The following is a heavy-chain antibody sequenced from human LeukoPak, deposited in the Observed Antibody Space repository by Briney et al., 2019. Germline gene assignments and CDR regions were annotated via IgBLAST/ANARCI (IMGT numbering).Heavy chain of an antibody. Sequence: SETLSLTCAVYGGSFSGYYWSWIRQPPGKGLEWIGEINHSGSTNYNPSLKSRVTISVDTSKNQFSLKLSSVTAADTAVYYCARGLEQQLVLFDHWGQGTLVTVSS. CDR3: ARGLEQQLVLFDH. CDR1: GGSFSGYY. D-gene: IGHD6-13*01. V-gene: IGHV4-34*01. J-gene: IGHJ4*02. CDR2: INHSGST.